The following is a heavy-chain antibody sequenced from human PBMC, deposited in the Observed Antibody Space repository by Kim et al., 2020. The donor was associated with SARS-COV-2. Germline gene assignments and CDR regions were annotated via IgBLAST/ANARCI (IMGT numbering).Heavy chain of an antibody. Sequence: GGSLRLSCAASGFTFSSYSMNWVRQAPGKGLEWVSSISSSSSYIYYADSVKGRFTISRDNAKNSLYLQMNSLRAEDTAVYYCARASGGDYYDSSGYPDAFDIWGQGTMVTVSS. V-gene: IGHV3-21*01. D-gene: IGHD3-22*01. J-gene: IGHJ3*02. CDR1: GFTFSSYS. CDR3: ARASGGDYYDSSGYPDAFDI. CDR2: ISSSSSYI.